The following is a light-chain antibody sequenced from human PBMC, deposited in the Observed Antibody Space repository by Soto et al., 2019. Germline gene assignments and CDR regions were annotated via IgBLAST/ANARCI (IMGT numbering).Light chain of an antibody. CDR3: AAWDDSLNAYYV. CDR2: SSN. J-gene: IGLJ1*01. V-gene: IGLV1-44*01. Sequence: QSVLTQPPSASGTPGQRVTISCSGSSSNIGSNTVNWYQQLPGTAPKLLIFSSNQRPSGVPDRFSGSKSGTSASLAISGLQSEDEADYYCAAWDDSLNAYYVFGTGTKLTVL. CDR1: SSNIGSNT.